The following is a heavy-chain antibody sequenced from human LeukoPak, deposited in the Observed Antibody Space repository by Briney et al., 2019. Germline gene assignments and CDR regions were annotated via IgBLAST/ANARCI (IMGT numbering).Heavy chain of an antibody. J-gene: IGHJ4*02. Sequence: GGSLRLSCAASGFTFSRYWMSWVRQAPGKGLEWVSSISSSSSYIYYADSVKGRFTISRDNAKNSLYLQMNSLRAEDTAVYYCARKNIGSVGAIDYWGQGTLVTVSS. CDR3: ARKNIGSVGAIDY. CDR1: GFTFSRYW. D-gene: IGHD1-26*01. CDR2: ISSSSSYI. V-gene: IGHV3-21*01.